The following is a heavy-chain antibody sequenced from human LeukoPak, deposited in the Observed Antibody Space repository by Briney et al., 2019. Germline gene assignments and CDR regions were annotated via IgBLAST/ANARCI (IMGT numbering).Heavy chain of an antibody. CDR2: ISAYNGNT. Sequence: GASVKVSCKASGYTVTRYGISWVRQAPGQGLEWMGWISAYNGNTNYAQKLQGRVTMTTDTSTCTAYMELRSLRSDDTAVYYCAREHGDYVRYFDLWGRGTLVTVSS. D-gene: IGHD4-17*01. CDR1: GYTVTRYG. CDR3: AREHGDYVRYFDL. V-gene: IGHV1-18*04. J-gene: IGHJ2*01.